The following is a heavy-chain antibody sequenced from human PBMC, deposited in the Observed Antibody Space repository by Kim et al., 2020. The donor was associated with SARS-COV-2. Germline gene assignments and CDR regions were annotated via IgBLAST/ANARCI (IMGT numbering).Heavy chain of an antibody. CDR2: LSNTGNT. Sequence: SETQSLTCSVSGASISSHYWTWIRQPPGKGLEWIGLLSNTGNTNYNPSLKSRVTISIDTSKKEVSLKLSSVTAADTAVYFCARIFRAWYAVDVWGQGTTVTVSS. CDR1: GASISSHY. CDR3: ARIFRAWYAVDV. J-gene: IGHJ6*02. V-gene: IGHV4-59*11. D-gene: IGHD3-9*01.